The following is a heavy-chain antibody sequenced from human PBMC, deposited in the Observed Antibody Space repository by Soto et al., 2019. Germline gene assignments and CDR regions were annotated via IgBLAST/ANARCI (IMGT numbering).Heavy chain of an antibody. D-gene: IGHD1-26*01. CDR2: IYYSGST. Sequence: SETLSLTCTVSGGSISSYYWSWIRQPPGKGLEWIGYIYYSGSTNYNPSLKSRVTISVDTSKNQFSLKLSSVTAADTAVYNCARVKVVRMVGATNWFDPWGQGPLVPVSS. CDR3: ARVKVVRMVGATNWFDP. CDR1: GGSISSYY. V-gene: IGHV4-59*01. J-gene: IGHJ5*02.